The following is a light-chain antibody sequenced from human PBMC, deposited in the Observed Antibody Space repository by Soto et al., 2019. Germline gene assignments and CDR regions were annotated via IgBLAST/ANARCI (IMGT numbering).Light chain of an antibody. CDR3: LQDYNYTLT. Sequence: AIQMTQSPPSLSASVGDRVTITCRASQGIRNDLGWYQQKPGKAHKLLIYAASSLQSGVPSRLSGSGYGTDFTLTISSLQPEDFATYYWLQDYNYTLTFGVGTKADIX. CDR2: AAS. CDR1: QGIRND. V-gene: IGKV1-6*01. J-gene: IGKJ4*01.